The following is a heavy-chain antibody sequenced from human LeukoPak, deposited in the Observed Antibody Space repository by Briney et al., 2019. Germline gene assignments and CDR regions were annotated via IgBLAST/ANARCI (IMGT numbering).Heavy chain of an antibody. D-gene: IGHD2-15*01. CDR1: GFTFSSYA. J-gene: IGHJ6*02. CDR2: ISSSSSYI. Sequence: PGRSLRLSCAASGFTFSSYAMHWVRQAPGKGLEWVSSISSSSSYIYYADSKGRFTISRDNAKNSLYLQMNSLRAEDTAVYYCARDSCSGGSCYGYYYYGMDVWGQGTTVTVSS. V-gene: IGHV3-21*01. CDR3: ARDSCSGGSCYGYYYYGMDV.